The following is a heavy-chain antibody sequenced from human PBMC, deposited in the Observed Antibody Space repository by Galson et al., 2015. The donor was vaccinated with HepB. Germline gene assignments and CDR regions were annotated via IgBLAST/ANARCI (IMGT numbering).Heavy chain of an antibody. CDR3: AKGALFLRNKRHWYFDF. CDR2: ISFDGSEK. Sequence: SLRLSCAASGFTFSSFDMHWVRQAPGKGLEWVAVISFDGSEKYYGDSMKGRITISRDNSKNTLSLQMNSLRSEDTAVYYCAKGALFLRNKRHWYFDFWGRGTLVTVSS. V-gene: IGHV3-30*18. CDR1: GFTFSSFD. J-gene: IGHJ2*01. D-gene: IGHD5/OR15-5a*01.